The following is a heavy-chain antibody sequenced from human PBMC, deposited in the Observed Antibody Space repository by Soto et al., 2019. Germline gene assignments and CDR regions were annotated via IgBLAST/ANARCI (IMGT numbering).Heavy chain of an antibody. CDR1: GFIFSSYT. CDR2: ISSSSSNI. V-gene: IGHV3-21*04. CDR3: AKDNGNYGSGTFFH. Sequence: GGSLRLSCAASGFIFSSYTMAWVRQAPGKGLEWVSSISSSSSNIEYADSVKGRFSVSRDESKTTLYLQMSSLNADDTAIYYCAKDNGNYGSGTFFHWGQGTLVTVSS. D-gene: IGHD3-10*01. J-gene: IGHJ4*02.